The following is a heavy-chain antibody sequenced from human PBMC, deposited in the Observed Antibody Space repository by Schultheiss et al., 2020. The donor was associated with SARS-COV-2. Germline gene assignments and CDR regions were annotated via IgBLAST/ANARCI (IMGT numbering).Heavy chain of an antibody. CDR1: GYSITSNYY. CDR3: ARVMITFGGVTNWFDP. CDR2: IYYSGST. J-gene: IGHJ5*02. Sequence: SETLSLTCAVSGYSITSNYYWGWIRQSPGKGLEWIGYIYYSGSTYYNPSLKSRVTISVDTSKNQFSLKLSSVTAADTAVYYCARVMITFGGVTNWFDPWGQGTLVTVSS. V-gene: IGHV4-28*01. D-gene: IGHD3-16*01.